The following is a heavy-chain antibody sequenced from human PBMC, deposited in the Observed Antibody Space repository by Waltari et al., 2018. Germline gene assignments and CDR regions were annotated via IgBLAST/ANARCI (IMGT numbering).Heavy chain of an antibody. D-gene: IGHD2-15*01. CDR3: ARDRGRGLYLDT. CDR1: GDSMSNNW. Sequence: QLQLQESGPGLVKPSGTLSLLCPVSGDSMSNNWWSWVRQSPGKGLEWIGQVRGSGRTNYNPSFASRVTIALDTSTYQFALKMTSATAADTALYYCARDRGRGLYLDTWGQGTLVTVSP. V-gene: IGHV4-4*02. J-gene: IGHJ4*02. CDR2: VRGSGRT.